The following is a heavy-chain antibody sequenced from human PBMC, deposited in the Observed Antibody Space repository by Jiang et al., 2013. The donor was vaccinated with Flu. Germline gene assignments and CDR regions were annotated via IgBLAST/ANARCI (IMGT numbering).Heavy chain of an antibody. D-gene: IGHD2-15*01. Sequence: SHVISWVRQAPRTRALSGWEGFIPXFGTANYAPKFKGRLTISADASTSTAYMELGSLKSEDTAVYFCARDSSSEAYPLLLYYFDLWGRGTLVTVSS. V-gene: IGHV1-69*01. CDR3: ARDSSSEAYPLLLYYFDL. CDR1: SHV. J-gene: IGHJ2*01. CDR2: FIPXFGTA.